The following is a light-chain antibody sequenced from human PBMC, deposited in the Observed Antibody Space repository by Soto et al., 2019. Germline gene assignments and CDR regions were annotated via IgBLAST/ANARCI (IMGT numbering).Light chain of an antibody. J-gene: IGLJ1*01. CDR1: SSDVGKYNL. CDR2: EGT. CDR3: SSYTSSSTLEV. Sequence: QSALAQPASVSGSPGQSITISCTGSSSDVGKYNLVSWYQQHPGKVPKLVIYEGTKRPSGVSIRFSGSTSGNTASLTISGLQAEDEADYYCSSYTSSSTLEVFGTGTKLTVL. V-gene: IGLV2-14*02.